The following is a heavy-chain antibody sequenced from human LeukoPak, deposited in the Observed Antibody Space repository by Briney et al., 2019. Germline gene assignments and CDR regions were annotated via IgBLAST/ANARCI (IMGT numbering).Heavy chain of an antibody. V-gene: IGHV3-11*01. D-gene: IGHD3-22*01. Sequence: GGSLRLSCAASGFTFSDYFMSWIRQAPGKGLEWVSYISSSGSTIHYADSVKGRFTISRDNAKNSLYLQMNSLRAEDTAVYYCARDRRGVYYDSSGYYSPFDPWGQGTLVTVSS. CDR2: ISSSGSTI. CDR3: ARDRRGVYYDSSGYYSPFDP. CDR1: GFTFSDYF. J-gene: IGHJ5*02.